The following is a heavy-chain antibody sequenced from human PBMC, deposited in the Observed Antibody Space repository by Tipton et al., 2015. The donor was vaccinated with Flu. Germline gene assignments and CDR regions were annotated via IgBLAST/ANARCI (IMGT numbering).Heavy chain of an antibody. CDR3: ARDGAGYNGAFDM. D-gene: IGHD5-24*01. CDR1: GYSFTAHY. Sequence: QLVQSGAELKKPGASVKVSCQGSGYSFTAHYMHWVRQVPGQGLEWMGWINTNDNGTRYPQKFQGRVSMTRDTSISTVYMELSRLSSDDTAMYYCARDGAGYNGAFDMWGQGTMVTVSS. J-gene: IGHJ3*02. V-gene: IGHV1-2*02. CDR2: INTNDNGT.